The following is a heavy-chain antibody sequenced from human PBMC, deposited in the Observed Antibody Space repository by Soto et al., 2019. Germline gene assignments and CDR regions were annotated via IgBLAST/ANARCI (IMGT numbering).Heavy chain of an antibody. CDR3: TTRSPSSWYLWDYYGMDV. D-gene: IGHD6-13*01. V-gene: IGHV3-15*07. CDR1: GFTFSNAW. CDR2: IKSKTDGGTT. J-gene: IGHJ6*02. Sequence: GGSLRLSCAASGFTFSNAWMNWVRQAPGKGLEWVGRIKSKTDGGTTDYAAPVKGRFTISRDDSKNTLYLQMNSLKTEDTAVYYCTTRSPSSWYLWDYYGMDVWGQGTTVTVSS.